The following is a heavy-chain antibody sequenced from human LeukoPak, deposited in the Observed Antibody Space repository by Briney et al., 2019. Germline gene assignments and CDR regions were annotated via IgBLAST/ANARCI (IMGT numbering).Heavy chain of an antibody. Sequence: PGGSLRLSCAASGFTFSSYSMNWVRQAPGKGLEWVSSISSSSSYIYYADSVKGRFTISRDNAKNSLYLQMNSLRAEDTAVYYCARDPYPKGTAMVNVDYWGQGTLVTVSS. D-gene: IGHD5-18*01. CDR1: GFTFSSYS. CDR2: ISSSSSYI. J-gene: IGHJ4*02. CDR3: ARDPYPKGTAMVNVDY. V-gene: IGHV3-21*01.